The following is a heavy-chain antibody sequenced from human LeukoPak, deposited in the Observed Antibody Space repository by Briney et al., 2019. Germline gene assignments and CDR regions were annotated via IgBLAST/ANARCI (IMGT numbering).Heavy chain of an antibody. Sequence: GGSLRLSCAASGFTFSSYSMNWVRQAPGKGLEWVSSISSSSSYIYYADSVKGRFTISRDNAKNSLYLQMNSLRAEDTAVYYCARDPDRGGYSMFDYWGQGTLVTISS. J-gene: IGHJ4*02. CDR1: GFTFSSYS. CDR2: ISSSSSYI. CDR3: ARDPDRGGYSMFDY. D-gene: IGHD3-22*01. V-gene: IGHV3-21*01.